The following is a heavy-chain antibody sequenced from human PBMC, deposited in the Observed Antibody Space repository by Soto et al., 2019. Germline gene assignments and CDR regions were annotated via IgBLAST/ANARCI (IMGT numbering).Heavy chain of an antibody. V-gene: IGHV3-66*01. CDR3: WGGSTKQLHY. CDR2: IYSDGGS. CDR1: GFTVSSTY. D-gene: IGHD3-16*01. J-gene: IGHJ4*02. Sequence: EVQLVESGGGLVQPGGSLRLSCAASGFTVSSTYMNWVRQAPGKGLEWVSVIYSDGGSYYADSVKGRFIISRDNSKNTRYLQMNSRGGEDPAVYYGWGGSTKQLHYWGQGTLVTVSS.